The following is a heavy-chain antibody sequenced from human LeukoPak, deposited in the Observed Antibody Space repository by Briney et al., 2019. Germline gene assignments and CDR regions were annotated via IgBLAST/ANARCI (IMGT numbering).Heavy chain of an antibody. D-gene: IGHD3-22*01. V-gene: IGHV3-53*01. Sequence: GGSLRLSCAASGFTVSSNYMSWVRQAPGKGLEWVSVIYRVGNTHYADSVKGRFTISRDNSKNTLYLQMNSLRAEDTAVYYCARGMSYYDSSGYYDAGYSDYWGQGALVTVSS. CDR3: ARGMSYYDSSGYYDAGYSDY. J-gene: IGHJ4*02. CDR2: IYRVGNT. CDR1: GFTVSSNY.